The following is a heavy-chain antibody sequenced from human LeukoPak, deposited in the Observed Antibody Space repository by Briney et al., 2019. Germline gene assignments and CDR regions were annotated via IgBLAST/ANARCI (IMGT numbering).Heavy chain of an antibody. CDR2: INAGNGNT. CDR1: GYTLTSYA. J-gene: IGHJ4*02. Sequence: ASVKVSCKASGYTLTSYAMHWVRQAPGQRLEWMGWINAGNGNTKYSQKFQGRVTITRDTSASTAYMELSSLRSEDTAVYYCARDRSLQLWLNSELFDYWGQGTLVTVSS. V-gene: IGHV1-3*01. CDR3: ARDRSLQLWLNSELFDY. D-gene: IGHD5-18*01.